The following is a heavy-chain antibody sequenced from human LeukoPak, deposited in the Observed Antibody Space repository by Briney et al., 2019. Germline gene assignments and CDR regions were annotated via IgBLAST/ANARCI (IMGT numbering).Heavy chain of an antibody. V-gene: IGHV4-59*01. J-gene: IGHJ5*02. CDR1: GGSISSDY. Sequence: SETLSLTCTVSGGSISSDYWSWIRQPPGKGLECIGYIYYSGSTNYNPSLKSRVTISVDTSKNQYSLKLNSVTAADTAVYYCVGDKGNWFDAWGQGTLVTVSS. CDR3: VGDKGNWFDA. CDR2: IYYSGST.